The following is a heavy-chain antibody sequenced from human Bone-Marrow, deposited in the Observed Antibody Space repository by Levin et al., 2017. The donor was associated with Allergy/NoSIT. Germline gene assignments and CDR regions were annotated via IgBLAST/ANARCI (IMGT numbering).Heavy chain of an antibody. D-gene: IGHD3-9*01. CDR1: EKPVTGYY. CDR3: ARETNHDFLTGYGGGFDP. Sequence: GESLKISCKTSEKPVTGYYMHWVRQAPGQGLEWMGWINPEDGDTYYAQKFQGRVTMTRDTSISTDYMELSSLRSDDTAVYYCARETNHDFLTGYGGGFDPWGQGTLVIVSS. CDR2: INPEDGDT. V-gene: IGHV1-2*02. J-gene: IGHJ5*02.